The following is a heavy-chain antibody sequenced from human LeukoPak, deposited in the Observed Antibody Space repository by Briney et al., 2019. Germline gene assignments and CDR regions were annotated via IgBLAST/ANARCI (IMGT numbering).Heavy chain of an antibody. CDR3: AGAHRYSGFNSVYFGY. CDR2: IIPVLDIT. CDR1: GYTFTSYG. V-gene: IGHV1-69*04. J-gene: IGHJ4*02. Sequence: ASVKVSCKASGYTFTSYGISWVRQAPGQGLEWMGRIIPVLDITNYAQKFQGRVTITTDRSTNTAYMELSSLRSDDTAVYYCAGAHRYSGFNSVYFGYWGQGILVTVSS. D-gene: IGHD5-24*01.